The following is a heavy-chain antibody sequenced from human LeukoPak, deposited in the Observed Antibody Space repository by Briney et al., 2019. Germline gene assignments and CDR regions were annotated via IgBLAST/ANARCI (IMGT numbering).Heavy chain of an antibody. CDR1: GFTFSSYD. D-gene: IGHD1-26*01. J-gene: IGHJ3*02. Sequence: GGSLRLSCAASGFTFSSYDMHWVRQATGKGLEWVSAIGTAGDTYYPGSVKGRFTISRENAKNSLYLQMNSLRAGDTAVYYCARVSVGFAAFDIWGQGTMVTVSS. V-gene: IGHV3-13*01. CDR2: IGTAGDT. CDR3: ARVSVGFAAFDI.